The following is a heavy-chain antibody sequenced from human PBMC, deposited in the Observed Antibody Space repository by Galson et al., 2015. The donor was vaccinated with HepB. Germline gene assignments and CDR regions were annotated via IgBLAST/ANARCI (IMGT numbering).Heavy chain of an antibody. D-gene: IGHD1-20*01. CDR1: GDTFTSYG. J-gene: IGHJ5*02. V-gene: IGHV7-4-1*02. CDR2: INTKNGNP. CDR3: ARALNNWNDVDWFDP. Sequence: SVKVSCKASGDTFTSYGMNWVRQAPGQGLEWMGWINTKNGNPTYAQGFTGRVVISLDTSVTTAYMQISSLEAEDSAVYYCARALNNWNDVDWFDPWGQGTLVTVYS.